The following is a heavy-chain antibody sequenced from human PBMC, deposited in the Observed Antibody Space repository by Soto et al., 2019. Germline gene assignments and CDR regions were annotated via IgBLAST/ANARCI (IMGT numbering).Heavy chain of an antibody. D-gene: IGHD2-15*01. Sequence: ASVKVSCKAAGDTFTSYGISWVRQAPGQGLEWMGWISAYNGNTNYAQKLQGRVTMTTDTSTSTAYMELRSLRYDDTAVYYCERVPALYIVVLVAPSRSYASHISGPGTIVTLS. CDR2: ISAYNGNT. CDR3: ERVPALYIVVLVAPSRSYASHI. J-gene: IGHJ3*02. CDR1: GDTFTSYG. V-gene: IGHV1-18*01.